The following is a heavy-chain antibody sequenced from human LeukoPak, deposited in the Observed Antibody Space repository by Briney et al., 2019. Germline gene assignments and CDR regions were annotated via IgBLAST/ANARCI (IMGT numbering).Heavy chain of an antibody. CDR2: IYYTGST. Sequence: SETLSLTCTVTGGSVSSGTYYWSWIRQPPGKGLEWIGYIYYTGSTNYNPSLKSRLTISVDTSKNQFSLKLSSVTAADTAVYYCARRGGSGRSFDYWGQGTLVTVSS. J-gene: IGHJ4*02. CDR3: ARRGGSGRSFDY. CDR1: GGSVSSGTYY. D-gene: IGHD3-10*01. V-gene: IGHV4-61*01.